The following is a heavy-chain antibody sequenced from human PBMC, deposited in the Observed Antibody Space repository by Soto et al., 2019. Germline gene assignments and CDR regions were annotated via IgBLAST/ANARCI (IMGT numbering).Heavy chain of an antibody. Sequence: QLQLAHSGAQVKKPGSSVKVSCKASGGTFNIYAISWVRQAPGQGLEWMAGIIPVFGTPSFAPKFRRRVTITADEFTDTAYMALSSLGSEDTAFYYCARGRYYDFCKGFSYFDDWGQETLVIVAS. V-gene: IGHV1-69*01. J-gene: IGHJ4*02. CDR2: IIPVFGTP. D-gene: IGHD3-3*01. CDR1: GGTFNIYA. CDR3: ARGRYYDFCKGFSYFDD.